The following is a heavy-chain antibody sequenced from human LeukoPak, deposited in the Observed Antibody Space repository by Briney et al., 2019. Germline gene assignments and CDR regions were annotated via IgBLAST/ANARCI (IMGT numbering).Heavy chain of an antibody. J-gene: IGHJ5*02. CDR1: GGSFSGYY. Sequence: SETLSLTFSVYGGSFSGYYWSWIRQPPRKGLVLIGEINHIRSTNYNPSLKSRVTISVDTSKNQFSLKLSSVTAADTAVYYCARGSLGYCSSTSCRRNWFDPWGQGTLVTVSS. CDR3: ARGSLGYCSSTSCRRNWFDP. CDR2: INHIRST. D-gene: IGHD2-2*01. V-gene: IGHV4-34*01.